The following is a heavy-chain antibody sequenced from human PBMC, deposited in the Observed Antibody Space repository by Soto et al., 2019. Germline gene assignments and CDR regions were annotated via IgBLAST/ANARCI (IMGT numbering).Heavy chain of an antibody. CDR2: IYYSGTT. V-gene: IGHV4-59*01. Sequence: QVQLQESGPGLVKPSESLSLTCTVSGGSISGYYWSWFRQPPGQGLEWIGYIYYSGTTYYNPSLKSRVTISVDTSKNPFSLELTSVTAADTAVFYCSGRTGPYSGWFDPWGPGTLVTVSS. D-gene: IGHD3-10*01. CDR3: SGRTGPYSGWFDP. J-gene: IGHJ5*02. CDR1: GGSISGYY.